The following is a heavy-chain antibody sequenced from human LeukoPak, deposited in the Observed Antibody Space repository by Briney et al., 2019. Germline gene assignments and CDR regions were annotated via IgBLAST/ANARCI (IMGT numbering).Heavy chain of an antibody. J-gene: IGHJ6*02. Sequence: SETLSLTCAVYGGSFSGYYWSWIRQPPGKGLEWIGEINHSGSTNYNPSLKSRVTISVDTSKNQFSLKLSSVTAADTAVYYCARGRGGYFPYYYYYYGTDVWGQGTTVTVSS. CDR3: ARGRGGYFPYYYYYYGTDV. V-gene: IGHV4-34*01. D-gene: IGHD5-12*01. CDR1: GGSFSGYY. CDR2: INHSGST.